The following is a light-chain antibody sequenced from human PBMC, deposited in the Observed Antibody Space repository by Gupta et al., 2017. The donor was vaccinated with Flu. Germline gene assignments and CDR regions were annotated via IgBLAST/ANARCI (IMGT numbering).Light chain of an antibody. CDR2: LVS. CDR3: MQGARTPLA. J-gene: IGKJ4*02. Sequence: DVVMTQSPLSLPVALGQPASISYRASLSLLYSDGNTVLHWFQQRPGQSPRLLIYLVSNRDSGVPDRFSGSGSGTDFTLNISRVQAEDVGVYFCMQGARTPLAFGGGTKVEIK. CDR1: LSLLYSDGNTV. V-gene: IGKV2-30*01.